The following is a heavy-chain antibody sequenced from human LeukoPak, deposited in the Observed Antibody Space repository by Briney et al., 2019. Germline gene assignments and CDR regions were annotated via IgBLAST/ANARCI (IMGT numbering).Heavy chain of an antibody. D-gene: IGHD1-26*01. CDR2: ISGRSSTI. Sequence: GGSLRLSCAASAFTFSDYSMNWLRQAPGKGLEWGSYISGRSSTIYYADSVKGRFTISRDNAKNLMYLQMNSLRAEDTAVYYCARDRIKSGSYYFDYWGQGTLVTVSS. V-gene: IGHV3-48*01. J-gene: IGHJ4*02. CDR1: AFTFSDYS. CDR3: ARDRIKSGSYYFDY.